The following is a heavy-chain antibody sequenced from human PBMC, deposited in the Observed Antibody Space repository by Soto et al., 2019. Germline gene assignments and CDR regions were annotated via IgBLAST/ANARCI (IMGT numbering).Heavy chain of an antibody. V-gene: IGHV4-59*01. D-gene: IGHD3-22*01. CDR1: DSANSSDY. Sequence: ETLSVTCTGSDSANSSDYWSWIRKPPGKGLEWIGYIYFRGTTNYNPSLKSRITMSADTSKNQFSLKLNSVTAADTAVYYCARMNYYDTSGYPFDYWGQGMMVTVSS. CDR2: IYFRGTT. J-gene: IGHJ4*02. CDR3: ARMNYYDTSGYPFDY.